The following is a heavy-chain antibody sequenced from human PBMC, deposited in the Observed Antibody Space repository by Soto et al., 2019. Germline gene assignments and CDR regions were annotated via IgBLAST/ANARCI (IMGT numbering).Heavy chain of an antibody. CDR3: ARDDVLLGVAPGRYYGMDV. D-gene: IGHD3-16*01. V-gene: IGHV3-30-3*01. CDR1: GFTFSSYA. CDR2: ISYDGSNK. Sequence: QVQLVESGGGVVQPGRSLRLSCAASGFTFSSYAMHWVRQAPGKGLEWVAVISYDGSNKYYADSVKGRFTISRDNSKNTLYLQMNSLRAEDTAVYYCARDDVLLGVAPGRYYGMDVWGQGTTVTVSS. J-gene: IGHJ6*02.